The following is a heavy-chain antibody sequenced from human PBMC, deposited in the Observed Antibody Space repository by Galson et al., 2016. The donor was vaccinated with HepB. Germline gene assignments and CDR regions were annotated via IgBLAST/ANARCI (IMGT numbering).Heavy chain of an antibody. CDR1: GGSISSGNYY. CDR3: ARHYGNGYNFFDP. D-gene: IGHD4-17*01. CDR2: IYYSGTT. V-gene: IGHV4-39*02. Sequence: SETLSLTCTVSGGSISSGNYYWGWIRQPPGKGLEWIATIYYSGTTYYNPSLKSRVTMSVDPSKSHFSLKLSSVTAADTAVYYCARHYGNGYNFFDPWGQGTLVTVSS. J-gene: IGHJ5*02.